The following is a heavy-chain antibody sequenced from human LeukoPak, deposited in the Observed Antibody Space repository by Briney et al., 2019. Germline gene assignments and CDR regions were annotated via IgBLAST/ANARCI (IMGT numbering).Heavy chain of an antibody. D-gene: IGHD3-3*01. CDR2: IYTSGST. CDR1: GYSISSGYC. CDR3: ARDHYDFWSGPKGSWFDP. J-gene: IGHJ5*02. Sequence: SETLSLTCAVSGYSISSGYCWGWIRQPPGKGLEWIGRIYTSGSTNYNPSLKSRVTMSVDTSKNQFSLKLSSVTAADTAVYYCARDHYDFWSGPKGSWFDPWGQGTLVTVSS. V-gene: IGHV4-38-2*01.